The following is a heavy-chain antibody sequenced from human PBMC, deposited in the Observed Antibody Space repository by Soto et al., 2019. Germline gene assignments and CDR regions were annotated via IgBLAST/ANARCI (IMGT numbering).Heavy chain of an antibody. CDR2: IIPIFGTA. CDR1: GGTFSSYA. D-gene: IGHD5-12*01. V-gene: IGHV1-69*13. J-gene: IGHJ6*02. CDR3: ARFNSGYSGYDDYYYYGMDV. Sequence: SVKVSCKASGGTFSSYAISWVRQAPGQGLEWMGGIIPIFGTANYAQKFQGRATITAGESTSTAYMELSSLRSEDTAVYYCARFNSGYSGYDDYYYYGMDVWGQGTTVTVSS.